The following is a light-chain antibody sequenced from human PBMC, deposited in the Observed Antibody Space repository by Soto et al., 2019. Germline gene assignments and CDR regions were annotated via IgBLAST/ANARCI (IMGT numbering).Light chain of an antibody. J-gene: IGKJ1*01. CDR1: QSVTSN. CDR2: GAS. CDR3: QQYGISGP. V-gene: IGKV3-15*01. Sequence: EIVMTQSPATLSVSPGERATLSCRASQSVTSNLAWYQQKPGQAPSLLIYGASTRATGIPARFRGSGSGTEFPPPLSRLEPGEFAVYYCQQYGISGPFGQGAKVAI.